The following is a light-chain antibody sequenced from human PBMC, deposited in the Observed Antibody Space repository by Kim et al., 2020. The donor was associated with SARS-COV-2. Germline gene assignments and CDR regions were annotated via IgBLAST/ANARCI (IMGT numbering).Light chain of an antibody. CDR2: GRN. Sequence: SSELTQDPAVSVALGQTVRITCQGDNLRNYYATWYQHKPEQAPVLAIYGRNSRPSGIPDRFSGSTSGNTASLTITGAQAEDEADYYCNSRDNSAKVIFGGGTKLTVL. V-gene: IGLV3-19*01. CDR1: NLRNYY. J-gene: IGLJ2*01. CDR3: NSRDNSAKVI.